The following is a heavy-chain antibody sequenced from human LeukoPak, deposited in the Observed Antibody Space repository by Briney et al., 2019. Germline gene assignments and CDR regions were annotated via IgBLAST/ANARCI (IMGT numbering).Heavy chain of an antibody. CDR3: AREAAAGRGLEY. V-gene: IGHV3-7*01. Sequence: GGSLRLSCAASGFTFSSYWMTWVRQAPGKGLEWVANINQDGSAKYYVDSVKGRFTISRGGAKNSLYLEMDSLRVEDTAIYYCAREAAAGRGLEYWGQGTLVTVSS. CDR2: INQDGSAK. J-gene: IGHJ4*02. CDR1: GFTFSSYW. D-gene: IGHD6-13*01.